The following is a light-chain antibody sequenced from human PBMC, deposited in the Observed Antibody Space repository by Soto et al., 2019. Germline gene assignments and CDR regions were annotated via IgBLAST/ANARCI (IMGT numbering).Light chain of an antibody. CDR1: QDINIW. CDR2: AAS. V-gene: IGKV1-12*01. Sequence: DIQMTQSPSSVSASVGDRVNITCRASQDINIWLAWYQQRPGKAPKLLIYAASTLHSGVPSRFSGSGSGTKFTLTISSLQPEDAATYYCQRANSFPRTFGQGTKLEI. CDR3: QRANSFPRT. J-gene: IGKJ2*01.